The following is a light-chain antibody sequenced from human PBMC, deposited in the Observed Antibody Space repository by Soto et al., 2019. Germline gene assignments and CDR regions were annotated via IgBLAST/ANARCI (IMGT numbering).Light chain of an antibody. J-gene: IGKJ1*01. Sequence: DIQLTQSPSFLSASVGDRVTITCRASQGIRNYLAWYQQKPGKAPKLLIYAASTLQSGVPSRFSGSGSGTDFTLTISCLQSEDFATYYCQQYYSYPRTFGQGTKVEIK. CDR2: AAS. CDR3: QQYYSYPRT. CDR1: QGIRNY. V-gene: IGKV1-9*01.